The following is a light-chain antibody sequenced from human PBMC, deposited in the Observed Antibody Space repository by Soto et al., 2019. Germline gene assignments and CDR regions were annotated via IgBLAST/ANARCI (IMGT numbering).Light chain of an antibody. CDR3: QQYANWPPFT. CDR1: QSVRSH. J-gene: IGKJ2*01. Sequence: EIVMTQSPATLSVSPGERATLSCRASQSVRSHLAWFQQRPGQPPRLLIYDASTRATDIPARFSGSGSGTEFTLTISGLQSEDFAVYYCQQYANWPPFTFGQGTKLDIK. CDR2: DAS. V-gene: IGKV3-15*01.